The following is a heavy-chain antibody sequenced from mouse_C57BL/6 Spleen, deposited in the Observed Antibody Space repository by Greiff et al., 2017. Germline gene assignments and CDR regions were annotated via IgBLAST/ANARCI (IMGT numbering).Heavy chain of an antibody. J-gene: IGHJ3*01. Sequence: QVQLKQSGAELARPGASVKLSCKASGYTFTSYGISWVKQRTGQGLEWIGEIYPRSGNTYYNEKFKGKATLTADKSSSTAYMELRSLTSEDSAVYFCAQTAQASSFAYWGQGTLVTVSA. CDR1: GYTFTSYG. V-gene: IGHV1-81*01. D-gene: IGHD3-2*02. CDR2: IYPRSGNT. CDR3: AQTAQASSFAY.